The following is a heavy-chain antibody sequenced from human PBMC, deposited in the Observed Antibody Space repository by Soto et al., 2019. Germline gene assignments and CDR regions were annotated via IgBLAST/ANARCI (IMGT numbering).Heavy chain of an antibody. CDR3: AGMLTTVTTDLSSWSPYYYYYYMDV. J-gene: IGHJ6*03. Sequence: SETLSLTCTVSGGSISSYYWSWIRQPPGKGLEWIGYIYYSGSTNYNPSLKSRVTISVDTSKNQFSLKLSSVTAADTAVYYCAGMLTTVTTDLSSWSPYYYYYYMDVWGKGTTVTVSS. D-gene: IGHD4-4*01. V-gene: IGHV4-59*08. CDR2: IYYSGST. CDR1: GGSISSYY.